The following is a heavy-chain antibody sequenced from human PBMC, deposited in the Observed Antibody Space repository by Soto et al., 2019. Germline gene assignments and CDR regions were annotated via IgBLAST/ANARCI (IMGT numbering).Heavy chain of an antibody. J-gene: IGHJ6*01. CDR2: SNPNSSGT. CDR1: GND. D-gene: IGHD3-22*01. Sequence: GNDIHCVGHTPGQGLEWMGWSNPNSSGTVYAQKFQGRVTMTRDTSLTTVYMQLNRLTSDDSAVYYCARDLIVDGHGNYAMDVWGQGTTVTVSS. CDR3: ARDLIVDGHGNYAMDV. V-gene: IGHV1-2*02.